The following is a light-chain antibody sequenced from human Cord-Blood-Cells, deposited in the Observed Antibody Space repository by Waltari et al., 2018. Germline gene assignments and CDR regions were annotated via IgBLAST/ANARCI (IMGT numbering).Light chain of an antibody. CDR3: CSYAGSSTAWV. J-gene: IGLJ3*02. V-gene: IGLV2-23*01. Sequence: QSALTQPASVFGSPGQSITISCTGTSSDVGSYHLVSWYQQQPGKAPKHMIYEGSKRPSGVYKRFSGSKSGNTASLTISGLQAEDEADYYCCSYAGSSTAWVFGGGTKLTVL. CDR2: EGS. CDR1: SSDVGSYHL.